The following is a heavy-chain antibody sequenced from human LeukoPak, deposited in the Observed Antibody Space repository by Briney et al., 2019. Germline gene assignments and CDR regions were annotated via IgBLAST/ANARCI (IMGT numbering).Heavy chain of an antibody. CDR2: IIPIFGTA. V-gene: IGHV1-69*01. CDR1: GGTFSSYA. J-gene: IGHJ3*02. Sequence: VASVKVSCKASGGTFSSYAISWVRQAPGQGLEWMGGIIPIFGTANYAQKLQGRVTITADESTSTAYMELSSLRSEDTAVYYCAREKGDCSGGSCYGNDAFDIWGQGTMVTVSS. D-gene: IGHD2-15*01. CDR3: AREKGDCSGGSCYGNDAFDI.